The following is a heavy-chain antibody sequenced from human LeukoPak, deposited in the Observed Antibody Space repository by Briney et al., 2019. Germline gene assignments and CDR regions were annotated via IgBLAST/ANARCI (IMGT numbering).Heavy chain of an antibody. J-gene: IGHJ5*02. Sequence: GGSLRLSCAASGFTFSSYTMNWVRQAPGKGLEWVSSIDGSGGSTHYADSVKGRFTISRDNSKNTLYLQMNSLRAEDTAVYYCASTRHGSGSPWGQGTLVTVSS. CDR1: GFTFSSYT. CDR2: IDGSGGST. D-gene: IGHD3-10*01. CDR3: ASTRHGSGSP. V-gene: IGHV3-23*01.